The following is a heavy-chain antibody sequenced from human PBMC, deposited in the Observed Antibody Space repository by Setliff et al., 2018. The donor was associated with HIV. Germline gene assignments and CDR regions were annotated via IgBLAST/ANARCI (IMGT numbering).Heavy chain of an antibody. V-gene: IGHV3-74*01. D-gene: IGHD3-22*01. Sequence: ETLSLSCAASGFTFSHYWMHWVRQGPGKGLVWVSRISDDGSSTGYAGSVKGRFTISRDNAKNTPFLEMNSLRAEDTAVYYCARVRTHYYDSSGYWGMDVWGKGTTVTVSS. J-gene: IGHJ6*03. CDR1: GFTFSHYW. CDR3: ARVRTHYYDSSGYWGMDV. CDR2: ISDDGSST.